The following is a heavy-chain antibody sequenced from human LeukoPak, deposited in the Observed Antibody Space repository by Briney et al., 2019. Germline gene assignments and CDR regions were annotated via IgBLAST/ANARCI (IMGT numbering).Heavy chain of an antibody. D-gene: IGHD3-10*01. CDR2: INHSGST. V-gene: IGHV4-34*01. CDR1: GFTFSSHG. Sequence: GTLRLSCAASGFTFSSHGMSWIRQPPGKGLEWIGEINHSGSTNYNPSLKSRVTISVDTSKNQFSLKLSSVTAADTAVYYCARGIRFGVQYYYYYYYMDVWGKGTTVTVSS. CDR3: ARGIRFGVQYYYYYYYMDV. J-gene: IGHJ6*03.